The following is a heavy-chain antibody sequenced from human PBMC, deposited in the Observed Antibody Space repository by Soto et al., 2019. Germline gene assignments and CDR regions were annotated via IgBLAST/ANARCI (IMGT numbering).Heavy chain of an antibody. J-gene: IGHJ4*02. CDR1: GGSISSYY. V-gene: IGHV4-59*01. Sequence: QVQLQDSGPGLVKPSETLSLTCTVSGGSISSYYWTWIRQPPGKGLEWIGNIYYSGSTTYNPSLKSRVTLSVDTSKNQFSLRLSSVTAADTAVYYCATQTANFYGSGSYYLPFDYWGQGTLVTVSS. CDR2: IYYSGST. CDR3: ATQTANFYGSGSYYLPFDY. D-gene: IGHD3-10*01.